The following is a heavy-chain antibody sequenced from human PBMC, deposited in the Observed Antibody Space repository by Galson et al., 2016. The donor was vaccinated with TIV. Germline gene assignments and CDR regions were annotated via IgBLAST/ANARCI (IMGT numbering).Heavy chain of an antibody. V-gene: IGHV3-30*18. CDR1: GFTFSDYG. J-gene: IGHJ4*02. D-gene: IGHD4-17*01. Sequence: SLRLSCAASGFTFSDYGMHWVRQAPGKGLEWVAVISYDGSDQYCAGSVKGRFTISRDNSKNTLYLQMNSLRSDDTAMYYCAKDPRLYGDYFLHYFDYWGQGTPVTVSS. CDR3: AKDPRLYGDYFLHYFDY. CDR2: ISYDGSDQ.